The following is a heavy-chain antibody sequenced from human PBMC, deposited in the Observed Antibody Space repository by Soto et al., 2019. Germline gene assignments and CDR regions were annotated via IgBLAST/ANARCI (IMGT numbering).Heavy chain of an antibody. V-gene: IGHV3-21*01. CDR1: GFTFSSYS. J-gene: IGHJ4*02. CDR3: AREEVGYCSGGSCYSAYY. Sequence: GGSLRLSCAASGFTFSSYSMNWVRQAPGKGLEWVSSISSSSSYIYYADSVKGRFTISRDNAKNSLYLQMNSLRAEDTAVYYCAREEVGYCSGGSCYSAYYWGQGTLVTVSS. D-gene: IGHD2-15*01. CDR2: ISSSSSYI.